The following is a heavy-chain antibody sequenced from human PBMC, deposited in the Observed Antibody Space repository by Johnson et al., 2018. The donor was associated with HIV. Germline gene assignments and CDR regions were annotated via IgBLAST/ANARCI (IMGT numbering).Heavy chain of an antibody. CDR1: GFTFSYYG. CDR2: IRYDGDNK. Sequence: QVQLVESGGGVVQPGGSLRLSCAASGFTFSYYGMHWVRQAPGKGLEWVAFIRYDGDNKYYGDSVKGRFTISRDNSKDTLYLQMNGLRPEDTAVYYCAKDEAQTLASAGRDAFDFWGQGTAVTV. V-gene: IGHV3-30*02. CDR3: AKDEAQTLASAGRDAFDF. D-gene: IGHD6-13*01. J-gene: IGHJ3*01.